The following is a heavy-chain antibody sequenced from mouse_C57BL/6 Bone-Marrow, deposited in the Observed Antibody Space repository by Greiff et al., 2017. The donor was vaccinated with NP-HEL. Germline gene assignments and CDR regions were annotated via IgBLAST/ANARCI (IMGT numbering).Heavy chain of an antibody. CDR3: ARGLTTVVGDYAMDY. V-gene: IGHV1-55*01. J-gene: IGHJ4*01. CDR1: GYTFTSYW. CDR2: IYPGSGGT. D-gene: IGHD1-1*01. Sequence: QVQLQQSGAELVKPGASVKMSCKASGYTFTSYWITWVKQRPGQGLEWIGDIYPGSGGTNYNEKFKSKATLTVDTSSSTAYMQLSSLPSEDSAVDYCARGLTTVVGDYAMDYWGQGTSVTVSS.